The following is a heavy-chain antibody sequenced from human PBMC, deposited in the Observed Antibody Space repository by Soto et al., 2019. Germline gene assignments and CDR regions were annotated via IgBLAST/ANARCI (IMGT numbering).Heavy chain of an antibody. V-gene: IGHV4-4*01. D-gene: IGHD6-19*01. CDR1: GGTIRSPDW. CDR3: ARGRGRYSSGWSWFDP. CDR2: IFQSGST. J-gene: IGHJ5*02. Sequence: LSLTCGVSGGTIRSPDWWTWVRQPPGKGLEWIGEIFQSGSTNYTPSLESRVTISVDKSKNQFSLTLTSVTAADTAVYFCARGRGRYSSGWSWFDPWGQGILVTVSS.